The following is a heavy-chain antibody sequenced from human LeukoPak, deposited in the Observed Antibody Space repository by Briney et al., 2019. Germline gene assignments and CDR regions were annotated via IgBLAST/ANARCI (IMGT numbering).Heavy chain of an antibody. CDR3: AKMWGASNHYYCIDV. CDR2: IRSDGTID. V-gene: IGHV3-30*02. D-gene: IGHD4-11*01. J-gene: IGHJ6*03. CDR1: GFTFRGFG. Sequence: GGSLRLSCAASGFTFRGFGLHWVRQAPGKGLEWVALIRSDGTIDTYADSVKDRFTISRDNSKSTLYLQMNSLRAEDTAVYYCAKMWGASNHYYCIDVWGEGTTVTVSS.